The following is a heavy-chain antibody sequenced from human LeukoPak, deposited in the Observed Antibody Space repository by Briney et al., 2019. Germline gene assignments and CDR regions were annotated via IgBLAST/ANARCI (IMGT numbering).Heavy chain of an antibody. Sequence: SEALSLTCTVSGGSISSNSYYWGWIRQPPGKGLEWIGSIYYSGNTYYNPSLKSRVTVSVDTSKNQFSLKLTSVTAADTAVYYCASWSGYSSGWYYWGQGTLVTVSS. J-gene: IGHJ4*02. CDR2: IYYSGNT. V-gene: IGHV4-39*01. CDR3: ASWSGYSSGWYY. CDR1: GGSISSNSYY. D-gene: IGHD6-19*01.